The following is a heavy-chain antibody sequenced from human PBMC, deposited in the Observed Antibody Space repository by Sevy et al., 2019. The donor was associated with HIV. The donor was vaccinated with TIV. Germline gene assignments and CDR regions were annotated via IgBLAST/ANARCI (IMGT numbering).Heavy chain of an antibody. CDR1: GFTFSSYD. Sequence: GGSLRLSCTASGFTFSSYDMNWVRQAPGKGLEWVSKISSSGSTKYYADSVKGRFSISRDNAKNSLNLQMSRLRAEDTAVYYCTRDGGAFDNGFDPWGQGTLVTVSS. J-gene: IGHJ5*02. CDR3: TRDGGAFDNGFDP. V-gene: IGHV3-48*03. D-gene: IGHD2-8*01. CDR2: ISSSGSTK.